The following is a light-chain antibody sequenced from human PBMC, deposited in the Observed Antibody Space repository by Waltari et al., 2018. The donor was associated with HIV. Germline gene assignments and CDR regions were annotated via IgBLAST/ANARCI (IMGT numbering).Light chain of an antibody. CDR1: PGGSDRY. CDR2: GAS. V-gene: IGKV3-20*01. Sequence: EIVLTQSPGTLSLFPGGRATLSCRAGPGGSDRYIAWYQQKPGQAPRLLIYGASNRAPGIPDRFSGSGSGPVFTLTISRLEPEDFAVYYCQQYGTSVRYTFGQGTKLDIK. CDR3: QQYGTSVRYT. J-gene: IGKJ2*01.